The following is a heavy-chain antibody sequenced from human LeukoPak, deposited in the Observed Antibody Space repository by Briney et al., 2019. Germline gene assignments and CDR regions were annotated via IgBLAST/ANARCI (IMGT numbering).Heavy chain of an antibody. J-gene: IGHJ6*03. CDR1: GSTFSSYA. Sequence: PGGSLRLSCAASGSTFSSYAMSWVRQAPGKGLEWVSAISGSGGSTYYADSVKGRFTISRDNSKNTLYLQMNSLRAEDTAVYYCAKGYCSSTSCSHYYYYYYMDVWGKGTTVTVSS. CDR2: ISGSGGST. V-gene: IGHV3-23*01. D-gene: IGHD2-2*01. CDR3: AKGYCSSTSCSHYYYYYYMDV.